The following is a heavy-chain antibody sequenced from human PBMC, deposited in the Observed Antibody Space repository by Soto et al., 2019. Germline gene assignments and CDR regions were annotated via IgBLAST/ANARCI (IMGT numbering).Heavy chain of an antibody. D-gene: IGHD2-21*02. V-gene: IGHV2-5*02. Sequence: QITLKESGPTLVKPTQTLTLTCTFSGFSLSTSGVGVGWIRQPPGKPLEWLALINWDDDKRYSPSLRSRLTISKDTSKNQVVLTMTNMDPVDTATYYCIQSRCGGDCLQSYASHYYYGMDVWGQGTTVTVSS. CDR3: IQSRCGGDCLQSYASHYYYGMDV. J-gene: IGHJ6*02. CDR1: GFSLSTSGVG. CDR2: INWDDDK.